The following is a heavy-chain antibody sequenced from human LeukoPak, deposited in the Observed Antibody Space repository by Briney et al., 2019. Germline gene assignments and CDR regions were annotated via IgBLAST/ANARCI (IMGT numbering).Heavy chain of an antibody. V-gene: IGHV1-2*02. CDR2: INPNSGGT. CDR3: ARDRKAEVTRRGYYYYYMDV. Sequence: GASVKVSCKASGYTFTGYYMHWVRQAPGQGLEWMGWINPNSGGTNYAQKFQGRVTMTRDTSISTAYMELSRLRSDDTAVYYCARDRKAEVTRRGYYYYYMDVWGKGTTVTISS. CDR1: GYTFTGYY. J-gene: IGHJ6*03. D-gene: IGHD4-23*01.